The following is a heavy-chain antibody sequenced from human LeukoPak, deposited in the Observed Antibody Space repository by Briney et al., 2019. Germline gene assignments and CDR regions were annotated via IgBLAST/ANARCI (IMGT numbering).Heavy chain of an antibody. CDR3: ARTGYYGSGSSYYYGMDV. CDR1: GGSISSYY. CDR2: IFYSGST. V-gene: IGHV4-59*08. J-gene: IGHJ6*02. Sequence: PSETLSLTCTVSGGSISSYYWSCIPPPPEKGLEGIGYIFYSGSTNYNPSLESRVTISVDTSKNQFSLKLNSVTAAETAVYYCARTGYYGSGSSYYYGMDVWGQGTTVTVSS. D-gene: IGHD3-10*01.